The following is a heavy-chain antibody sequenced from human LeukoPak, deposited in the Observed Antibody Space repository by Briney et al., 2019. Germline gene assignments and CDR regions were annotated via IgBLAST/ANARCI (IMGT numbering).Heavy chain of an antibody. D-gene: IGHD6-19*01. CDR1: GFTFSSYA. J-gene: IGHJ4*02. CDR2: IWNDGSNK. V-gene: IGHV3-33*08. CDR3: ARDHVIEGIAVADTFDY. Sequence: PGGSLRLSCAASGFTFSSYAMHWVRQAPGKGLEWVAVIWNDGSNKYYADSVKGRFTISRDNSKNTLYLQMNSLRAEDTAVYYCARDHVIEGIAVADTFDYWGQGTLVTVSS.